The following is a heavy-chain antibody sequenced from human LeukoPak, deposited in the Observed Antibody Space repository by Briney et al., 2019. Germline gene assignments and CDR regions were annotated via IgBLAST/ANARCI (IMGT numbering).Heavy chain of an antibody. Sequence: ASVKVSCKASGYTFTSYGISWVRQAPGQGLEWMGWISAYNGNTNYAQKLQGRVTMTTDTSTSTAYMELSSLRSEDTAVYYCARGRRESGSGLRGSAFDIWGQGTMVTVSS. D-gene: IGHD3-10*01. CDR2: ISAYNGNT. CDR3: ARGRRESGSGLRGSAFDI. J-gene: IGHJ3*02. V-gene: IGHV1-18*01. CDR1: GYTFTSYG.